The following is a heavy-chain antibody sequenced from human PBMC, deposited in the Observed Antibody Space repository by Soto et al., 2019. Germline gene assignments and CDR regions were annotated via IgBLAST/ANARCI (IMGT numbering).Heavy chain of an antibody. CDR2: IYYSGST. CDR1: GGSISSGGYY. V-gene: IGHV4-31*03. Sequence: PSETLSLTCTVSGGSISSGGYYWSWIRQHPGKGLEWIGYIYYSGSTYYNPSLKSRVIISVDTSKNQFSLKLSSVTAADSAVYFCARHSNDYRKSFDYWGQGSLVTVSS. CDR3: ARHSNDYRKSFDY. J-gene: IGHJ4*02. D-gene: IGHD5-12*01.